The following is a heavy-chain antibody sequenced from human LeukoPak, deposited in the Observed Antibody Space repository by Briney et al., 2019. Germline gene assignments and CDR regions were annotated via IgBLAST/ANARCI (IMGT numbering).Heavy chain of an antibody. CDR2: IRYDGSNK. CDR3: AKNRVVFNWNYAYYFDY. D-gene: IGHD1-7*01. V-gene: IGHV3-30*02. Sequence: GGSLRLSCAASGFTFSSYGIHWVRQAPGKGLEWVAFIRYDGSNKYYTDSVKGQFTISRDNSKNTLYLQMNSLRAEDTALYYCAKNRVVFNWNYAYYFDYWGQGTLVTVSS. J-gene: IGHJ4*02. CDR1: GFTFSSYG.